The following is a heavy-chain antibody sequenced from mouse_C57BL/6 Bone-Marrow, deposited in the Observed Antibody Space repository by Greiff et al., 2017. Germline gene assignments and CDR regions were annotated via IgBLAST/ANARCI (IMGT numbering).Heavy chain of an antibody. V-gene: IGHV1-59*01. CDR2: IDPSDSYT. Sequence: QVQLKQPGAELVRPGTSVKLSCKASGYTFTSYWMHWVKQRPGQGLEWIGVIDPSDSYTNYNQKFKGKATLTVDTSSSTAYMQLSSLTSEDSAVYYCARGGGDWGQGTTLTVSS. J-gene: IGHJ2*01. CDR3: ARGGGD. CDR1: GYTFTSYW.